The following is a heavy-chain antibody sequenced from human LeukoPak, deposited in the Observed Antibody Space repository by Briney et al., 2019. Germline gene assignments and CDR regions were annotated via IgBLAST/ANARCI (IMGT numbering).Heavy chain of an antibody. D-gene: IGHD3-10*01. CDR1: GVSLNGYY. V-gene: IGHV4-39*07. CDR3: ARSDGYGLVGI. Sequence: SETLSLTCAVSGVSLNGYYWGWIRQTPGKPLEWIGSIYSSGSTYYNPSLKSRVIIIIDTPKNHFSLTLSSVTAADTAVYYCARSDGYGLVGIWGQGTMVTVSS. CDR2: IYSSGST. J-gene: IGHJ3*02.